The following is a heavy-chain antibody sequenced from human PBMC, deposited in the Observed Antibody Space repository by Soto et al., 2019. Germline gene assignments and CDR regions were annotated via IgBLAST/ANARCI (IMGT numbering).Heavy chain of an antibody. D-gene: IGHD3-10*01. Sequence: EVQLLESGGGLAQPGGSRRLSCAASEFTLSGHFMSWVRQPPGKGLEWVSIMFSGGSTDYADSVKGRFIISRDNSKNILYLQMNNLRAEDTATYYCAKIYGSGSYHSGQGALVIVSS. CDR3: AKIYGSGSYH. J-gene: IGHJ5*02. V-gene: IGHV3-66*01. CDR2: MFSGGST. CDR1: EFTLSGHF.